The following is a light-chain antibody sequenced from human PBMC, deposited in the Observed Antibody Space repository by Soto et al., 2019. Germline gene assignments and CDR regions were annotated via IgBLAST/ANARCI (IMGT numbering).Light chain of an antibody. J-gene: IGLJ1*01. V-gene: IGLV2-8*01. CDR2: EVS. Sequence: QSALTQPPSASGSPGQSVTISCTGTSSDVGGYNYVSWYQQHPGKAPKLIIYEVSKRPSGVPDRFSGSKSGNTASLTVSGLQAEDEADYYCSSSVGSNNLYVFGTGTKLTVL. CDR3: SSSVGSNNLYV. CDR1: SSDVGGYNY.